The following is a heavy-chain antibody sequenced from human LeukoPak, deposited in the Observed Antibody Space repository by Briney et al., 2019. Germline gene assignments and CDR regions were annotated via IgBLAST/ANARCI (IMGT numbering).Heavy chain of an antibody. CDR2: ITDNGNTT. CDR1: GFTFSSYA. J-gene: IGHJ4*02. D-gene: IGHD2-15*01. Sequence: GGSLRLSCAASGFTFSSYAMNWVRLSPGKGLEWVSAITDNGNTTYYADSVKGRFTISRDNSKNTLYLQKSSLRAEDTAVYYCATLRLSDHFDYWGQGTLVTVSS. CDR3: ATLRLSDHFDY. V-gene: IGHV3-23*01.